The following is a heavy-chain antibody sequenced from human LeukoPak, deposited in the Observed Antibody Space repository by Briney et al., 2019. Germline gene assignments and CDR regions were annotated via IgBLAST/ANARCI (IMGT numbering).Heavy chain of an antibody. CDR2: IKQDGSEK. V-gene: IGHV3-7*01. CDR1: GFTFSNYW. Sequence: GGSLRLSCAASGFTFSNYWMTWVRQAPGKGLEWVANIKQDGSEKSYVDSVKGRFTISRDNAKNSLYLQMNSLRADDTAVYYCARVRGSQSFDIWGQGTMVTVSS. J-gene: IGHJ3*02. D-gene: IGHD3-10*01. CDR3: ARVRGSQSFDI.